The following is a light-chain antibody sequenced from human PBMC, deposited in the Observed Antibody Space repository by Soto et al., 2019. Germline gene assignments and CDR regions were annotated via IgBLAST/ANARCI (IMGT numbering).Light chain of an antibody. Sequence: QSVLTQPPSVSGSPGQSVTISCTGTSSVVGSYNRVAWYQQPPGTAPKLMIYEVTNRPSGVPDRFSGPKSGNTASLTISGLQAEDEADYYCNSYTSSNTYVFGTGSKVTVL. CDR3: NSYTSSNTYV. J-gene: IGLJ1*01. V-gene: IGLV2-18*02. CDR2: EVT. CDR1: SSVVGSYNR.